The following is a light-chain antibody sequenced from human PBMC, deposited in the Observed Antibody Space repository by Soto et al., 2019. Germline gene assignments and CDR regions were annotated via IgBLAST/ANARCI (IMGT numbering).Light chain of an antibody. CDR1: SSDVGGYNY. CDR2: DVS. CDR3: SSYTSSSPYV. Sequence: QSALTQPASVSGSPGQSITISCTGTSSDVGGYNYVSWYQQHPGKAPKLMIYDVSNRPSGVSNRFSGSKSGNTASLTISGLQAEDEADYYCSSYTSSSPYVFGTGTQLTFL. J-gene: IGLJ1*01. V-gene: IGLV2-14*01.